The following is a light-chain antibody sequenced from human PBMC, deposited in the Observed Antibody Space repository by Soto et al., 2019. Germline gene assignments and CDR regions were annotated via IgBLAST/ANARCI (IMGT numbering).Light chain of an antibody. CDR1: QSLSVSY. J-gene: IGKJ5*01. CDR3: QQYNNWPPLT. V-gene: IGKV3-20*01. CDR2: STS. Sequence: EIVLTQSPGTLSLSPGDRATLSCRASQSLSVSYIAWYQQKPGQAPRLLIYSTSTRAAGIPDRFTGRGSGTHFTLAISRLEPEDFAVYYCQQYNNWPPLTFGQGTRLEIK.